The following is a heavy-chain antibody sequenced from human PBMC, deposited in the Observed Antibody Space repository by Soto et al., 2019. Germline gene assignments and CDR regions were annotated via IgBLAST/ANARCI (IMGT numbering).Heavy chain of an antibody. D-gene: IGHD3-3*01. CDR3: ARERGITIFGVVSREGNWFDP. Sequence: ASVKVSCKSSGYSFTSYGISCVRQAPGQGLEWMGWISAYNGNTNYAQKLQGRVTMTTDTSTSTAYMELRSLRSDDTAVYYCARERGITIFGVVSREGNWFDPWGQGTLVTVSS. CDR2: ISAYNGNT. J-gene: IGHJ5*02. CDR1: GYSFTSYG. V-gene: IGHV1-18*01.